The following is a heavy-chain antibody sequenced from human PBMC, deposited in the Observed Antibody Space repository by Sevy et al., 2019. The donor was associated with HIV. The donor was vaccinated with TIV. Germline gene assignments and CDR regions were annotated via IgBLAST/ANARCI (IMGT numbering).Heavy chain of an antibody. D-gene: IGHD3-10*01. J-gene: IGHJ4*02. CDR3: ARDISPSNYYGSGSYVY. V-gene: IGHV3-23*01. CDR1: GFTFSSYA. Sequence: GGSLRLSCAASGFTFSSYAMSWVRQAPGKGLEWVSTISSSGVSTYYADSVKGRFTISRDNSKNTLHLQMNSLRAEETAVYYCARDISPSNYYGSGSYVYWGQGTQVTVSS. CDR2: ISSSGVST.